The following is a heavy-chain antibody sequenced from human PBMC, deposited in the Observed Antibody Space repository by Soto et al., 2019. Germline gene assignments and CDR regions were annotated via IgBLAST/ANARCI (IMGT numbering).Heavy chain of an antibody. CDR3: ARDRDDFWSGYTHLGMDV. Sequence: PSETLSLTCAVSGYSISSGYYWGWIRQPPGKGLEWIGSIYHSGSTYYNPSLKSRVTISVDTSKNQFSLKLSSVTAADTAVYYCARDRDDFWSGYTHLGMDVWGQGTTVTVSS. V-gene: IGHV4-38-2*02. J-gene: IGHJ6*02. CDR1: GYSISSGYY. D-gene: IGHD3-3*01. CDR2: IYHSGST.